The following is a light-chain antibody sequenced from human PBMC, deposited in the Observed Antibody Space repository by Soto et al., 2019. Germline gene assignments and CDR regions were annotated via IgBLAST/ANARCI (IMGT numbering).Light chain of an antibody. J-gene: IGKJ2*01. Sequence: DIQMTQSPSSLSASVGDRVTITCRASQGISNYLACYQQKPGKVPKLLIYAASTLQSGGLSRFSGSGSGTDFTLTLSSLEPEDGAPYYCQQYNSAPHTFGRGPKLEIK. CDR1: QGISNY. CDR2: AAS. V-gene: IGKV1-27*01. CDR3: QQYNSAPHT.